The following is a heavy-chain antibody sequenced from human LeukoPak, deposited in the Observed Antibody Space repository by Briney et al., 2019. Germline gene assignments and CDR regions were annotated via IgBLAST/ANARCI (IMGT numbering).Heavy chain of an antibody. J-gene: IGHJ6*02. CDR3: ARGPRFAIFGVVSPNMDV. V-gene: IGHV3-30-3*01. CDR2: ISHDRSNK. Sequence: PGGSLRLSCAASGFTFSSYTMHWVRQAPGKGLEWVAVISHDRSNKYNADSVKGRFTISRDNSKNTLYLQMNSLRPEDTAVYYCARGPRFAIFGVVSPNMDVWGQGTTVTVS. D-gene: IGHD3-3*01. CDR1: GFTFSSYT.